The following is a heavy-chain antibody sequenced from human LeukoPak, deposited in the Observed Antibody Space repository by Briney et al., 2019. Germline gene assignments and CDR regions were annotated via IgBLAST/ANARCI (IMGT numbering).Heavy chain of an antibody. D-gene: IGHD3-22*01. Sequence: PSETLSLTCTVSGYSISSGYYWGWIRQPPGKGLEWIGSIYHSGSTYYNPSLKSRVTISADTSKNQFSLKLSSVTAADTAVYYCARDRYYYDSSGPTLDHWGQGTLVTVSS. CDR1: GYSISSGYY. J-gene: IGHJ5*02. V-gene: IGHV4-38-2*02. CDR3: ARDRYYYDSSGPTLDH. CDR2: IYHSGST.